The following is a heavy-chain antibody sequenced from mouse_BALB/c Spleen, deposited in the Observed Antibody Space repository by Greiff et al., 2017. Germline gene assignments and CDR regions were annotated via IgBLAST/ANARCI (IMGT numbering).Heavy chain of an antibody. CDR2: IYPGDGDT. CDR3: ARTSSGYVGFAY. Sequence: QVQLQQSGPELVKPGASVKISCKASGYAFSSSWMNWVKQRPGQGLEWIGRIYPGDGDTNYNGKFKGKATLTADKSSSTAYMQLSSLTSVDSAVYFCARTSSGYVGFAYWGQGTLVTVSA. J-gene: IGHJ3*01. V-gene: IGHV1-82*01. CDR1: GYAFSSSW. D-gene: IGHD3-1*01.